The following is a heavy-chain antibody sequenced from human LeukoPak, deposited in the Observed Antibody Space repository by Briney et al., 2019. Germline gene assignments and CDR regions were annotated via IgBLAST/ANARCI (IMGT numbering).Heavy chain of an antibody. V-gene: IGHV3-11*01. CDR2: ISSSGSTV. J-gene: IGHJ4*02. Sequence: GGSLRLPXAASGFTFSDYYMSWIRQAPGKGLEWVSYISSSGSTVYYADSVKGRFTISRDNAKNSLNLQMNSLRAEDTAVYYCARDFGNWNFDYWGQGTLVTVSS. CDR1: GFTFSDYY. D-gene: IGHD1-20*01. CDR3: ARDFGNWNFDY.